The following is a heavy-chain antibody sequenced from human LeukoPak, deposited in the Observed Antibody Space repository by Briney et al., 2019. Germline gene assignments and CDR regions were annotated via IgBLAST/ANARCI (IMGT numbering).Heavy chain of an antibody. CDR2: INPSGGST. CDR1: GYTFTSYY. V-gene: IGHV1-46*04. J-gene: IGHJ6*02. Sequence: ASVKVSCKASGYTFTSYYMHWVRQAPGQGLEWMGIINPSGGSTSYAQKLQGRVTMTRDTSTSTVYMELSSLRSEDTAVYYCARGGVRTYYCGSGSYTPNYYGMDVWGQGTTVTVSS. D-gene: IGHD3-10*01. CDR3: ARGGVRTYYCGSGSYTPNYYGMDV.